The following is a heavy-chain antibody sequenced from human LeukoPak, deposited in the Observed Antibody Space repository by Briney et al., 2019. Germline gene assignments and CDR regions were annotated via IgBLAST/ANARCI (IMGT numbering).Heavy chain of an antibody. D-gene: IGHD1-26*01. CDR1: GYIFTGYY. CDR2: INPNSGGT. J-gene: IGHJ4*02. V-gene: IGHV1-2*02. CDR3: ARHPYSGSYHFDY. Sequence: ASVKVSCKASGYIFTGYYMHWVRQAPGQGLEWMGWINPNSGGTNSAQKFQGRVTMTRDTSISTAYMELSRLTSDDTAVCYCARHPYSGSYHFDYWGQGTLVTVSS.